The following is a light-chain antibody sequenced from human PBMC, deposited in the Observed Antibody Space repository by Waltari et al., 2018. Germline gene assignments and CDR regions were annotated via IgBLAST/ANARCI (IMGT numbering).Light chain of an antibody. Sequence: DIVMTQSPDSLAVSLGEGATINCKSSQSVLSSSNNRNYLAWYHQKPGQPPKLLISWASTRESGVPDRFSGSGSGTDFTLTISSLQAEDVAVYYCHQYYTTPQTFGQGTKLEIK. CDR2: WAS. V-gene: IGKV4-1*01. J-gene: IGKJ2*01. CDR1: QSVLSSSNNRNY. CDR3: HQYYTTPQT.